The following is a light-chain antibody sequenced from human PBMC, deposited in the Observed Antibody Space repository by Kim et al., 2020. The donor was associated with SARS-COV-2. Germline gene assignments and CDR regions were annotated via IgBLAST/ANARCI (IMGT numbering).Light chain of an antibody. CDR2: SNT. CDR1: RSNIGDNS. Sequence: GQRVPISCSGTRSNIGDNSVNWSQQLPGAAPKLLIYSNTERPSGVPDRFSGSKSGTSASLAISGLQSEDEGDYHCASWDDNLSSPVFGGGTQLTVL. J-gene: IGLJ3*02. CDR3: ASWDDNLSSPV. V-gene: IGLV1-44*01.